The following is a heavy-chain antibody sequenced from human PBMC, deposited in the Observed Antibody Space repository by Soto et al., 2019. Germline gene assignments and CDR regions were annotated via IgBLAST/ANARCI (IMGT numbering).Heavy chain of an antibody. CDR1: GLTFSNYG. CDR3: ARVQMLYGISKIAGWFDS. V-gene: IGHV3-23*01. CDR2: IGGSGITT. J-gene: IGHJ5*01. Sequence: GPLRLSCTASGLTFSNYGMTWVRQAPGKGLEWVSTIGGSGITTYYADSVKGRFTISRDNSGNTLNLQMNSLRADDTAVYHCARVQMLYGISKIAGWFDSWGQGTLVTVSS. D-gene: IGHD2-2*02.